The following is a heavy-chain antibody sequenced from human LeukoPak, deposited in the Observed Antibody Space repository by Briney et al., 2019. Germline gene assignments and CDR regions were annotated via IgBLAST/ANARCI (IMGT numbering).Heavy chain of an antibody. D-gene: IGHD3-22*01. V-gene: IGHV3-33*01. CDR2: IWYDGSNK. J-gene: IGHJ4*02. CDR3: ATGFCYDDSSGYIGDY. Sequence: PGGSLRLSCAASGFTFSSYGMHWVRQAPGKGLEWVAAIWYDGSNKYYADSVKGRFTISRDNSKNPLYQQMSSLRAEDTAVYYCATGFCYDDSSGYIGDYWGQGTLVTVSS. CDR1: GFTFSSYG.